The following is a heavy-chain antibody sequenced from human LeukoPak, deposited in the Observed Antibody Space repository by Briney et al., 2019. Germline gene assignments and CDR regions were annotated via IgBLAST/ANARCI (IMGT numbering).Heavy chain of an antibody. D-gene: IGHD1-26*01. CDR2: IRYDGSNK. CDR3: AKAPIVGATRDDY. Sequence: GRSLRLSCAASGFTFDDYAMHWVRQAPGKGLEWVAFIRYDGSNKYYADSVKGRFTISRDNSKNTLYLQMNSLRAEDTAVYYCAKAPIVGATRDDYWGQGTLVTVSS. V-gene: IGHV3-30*02. J-gene: IGHJ4*02. CDR1: GFTFDDYA.